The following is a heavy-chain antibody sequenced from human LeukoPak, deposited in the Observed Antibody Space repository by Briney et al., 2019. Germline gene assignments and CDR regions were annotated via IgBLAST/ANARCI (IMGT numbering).Heavy chain of an antibody. CDR3: ARDGGSGRYS. D-gene: IGHD1-26*01. V-gene: IGHV4-4*07. J-gene: IGHJ4*02. Sequence: PSETLSLTCTVSGGSISSYYWSWIRQPAGKGLEWIGRIDMSGSTYYNPSLKSRVTMSVDTPKNQFSLKLSAVTAADTAVYYSARDGGSGRYSWGQGTLVTVSS. CDR2: IDMSGST. CDR1: GGSISSYY.